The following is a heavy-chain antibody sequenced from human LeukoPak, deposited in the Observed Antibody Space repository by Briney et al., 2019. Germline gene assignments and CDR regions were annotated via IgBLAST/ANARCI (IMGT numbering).Heavy chain of an antibody. V-gene: IGHV5-51*01. CDR2: IYPGDSDT. D-gene: IGHD3-22*01. CDR1: GYSFIDYW. Sequence: GESLQISFKASGYSFIDYWIGWVRQMPGKGLERMGIIYPGDSDTSYSPSFRGQVTISVEKSITTAYLQWSSLQASDTAMYYCARGDDSTGYPPFDYWGQGTLVSVSS. J-gene: IGHJ4*02. CDR3: ARGDDSTGYPPFDY.